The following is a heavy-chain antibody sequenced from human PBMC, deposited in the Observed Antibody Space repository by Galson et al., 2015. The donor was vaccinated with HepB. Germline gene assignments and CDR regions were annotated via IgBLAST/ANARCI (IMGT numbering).Heavy chain of an antibody. CDR2: IWVDGTNK. V-gene: IGHV3-33*08. J-gene: IGHJ4*02. CDR1: GFTFSSYA. D-gene: IGHD3-3*01. Sequence: SLRLSCAASGFTFSSYAMNWVRQAPGKGLEWVATIWVDGTNKFYADSVKGRFTISRDNSKNTLSLQMNSLRAEDTAVYYCAREGDPHIYWSALDFWGQGILVTVSS. CDR3: AREGDPHIYWSALDF.